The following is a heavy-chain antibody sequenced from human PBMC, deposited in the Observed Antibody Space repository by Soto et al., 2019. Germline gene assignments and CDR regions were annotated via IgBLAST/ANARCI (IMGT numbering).Heavy chain of an antibody. CDR1: GYTFTGYY. CDR2: INPNSGGT. D-gene: IGHD3-3*01. J-gene: IGHJ6*02. CDR3: ARFVEMATPGVDYYYYGMDV. Sequence: ASVKVSCKASGYTFTGYYMHWVRQAPGQGLEWMGWINPNSGGTNYAQKFQGWVTMTRDTSISTAYMEPSRLRSDDTAVYYCARFVEMATPGVDYYYYGMDVWGQGTTVTVSS. V-gene: IGHV1-2*04.